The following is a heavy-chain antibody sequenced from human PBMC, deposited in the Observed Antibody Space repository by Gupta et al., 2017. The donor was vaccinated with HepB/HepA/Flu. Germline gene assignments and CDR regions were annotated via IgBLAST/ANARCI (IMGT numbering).Heavy chain of an antibody. J-gene: IGHJ3*02. Sequence: EVQLVESGGGLVQPGGSLRLSCAASGFTFSSYWMHWVGQAPGKGLVWVSRINSDGSSTSYADYVKGRFTISRDNAKNTLYLQMNSLRAEDTAVYYCARGGDSSSWYDSAFDIWGQGTMVTVSS. CDR2: INSDGSST. CDR3: ARGGDSSSWYDSAFDI. CDR1: GFTFSSYW. V-gene: IGHV3-74*01. D-gene: IGHD6-13*01.